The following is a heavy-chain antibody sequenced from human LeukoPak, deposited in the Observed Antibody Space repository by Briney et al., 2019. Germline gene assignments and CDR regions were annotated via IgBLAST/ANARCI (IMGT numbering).Heavy chain of an antibody. CDR3: ARDKAAYCSGGSCYYHYYYMDV. V-gene: IGHV3-48*03. CDR2: ISSSGSTK. Sequence: GGSLRLSCAASGFTFSSYEMNWVRQAPGKGLGWVSYISSSGSTKYYADSVKGRFTISRDNAKNSLYLQMNSLRAEDTAVYYCARDKAAYCSGGSCYYHYYYMDVWGKGTTVTVSS. J-gene: IGHJ6*03. D-gene: IGHD2-15*01. CDR1: GFTFSSYE.